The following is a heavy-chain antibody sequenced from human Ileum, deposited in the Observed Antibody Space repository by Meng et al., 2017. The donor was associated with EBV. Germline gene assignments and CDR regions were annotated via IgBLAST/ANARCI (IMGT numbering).Heavy chain of an antibody. CDR2: IHSSGST. V-gene: IGHV4-31*03. J-gene: IGHJ5*02. CDR1: GGSISSGGYY. CDR3: ARASYGSGSPLGESWFDP. D-gene: IGHD3-10*01. Sequence: VQVQDSGPGLVKPSQTLSLPCTVSGGSISSGGYYWSWIRQHPGKGLEWIGYIHSSGSTCYNPSLRSRLTISVDTSKNQFSLKLSSVTAADTAVYYCARASYGSGSPLGESWFDPWGQGTLVTVSS.